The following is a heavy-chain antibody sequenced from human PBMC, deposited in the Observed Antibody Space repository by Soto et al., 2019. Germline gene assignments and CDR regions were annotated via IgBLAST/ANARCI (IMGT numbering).Heavy chain of an antibody. CDR3: AKNYRDYNKFAPMYNWLDP. Sequence: EVQLLESGGGLVQPGGSLRLSCAASGFTFSSYAMSWVRQAPGKGLEWVSGISGSGRSTDYADSVKGRFTISRDNSKNTLYLQMNSLRAEDTAVYSCAKNYRDYNKFAPMYNWLDPWGQGTLVTVSS. D-gene: IGHD4-4*01. CDR1: GFTFSSYA. CDR2: ISGSGRST. J-gene: IGHJ5*02. V-gene: IGHV3-23*01.